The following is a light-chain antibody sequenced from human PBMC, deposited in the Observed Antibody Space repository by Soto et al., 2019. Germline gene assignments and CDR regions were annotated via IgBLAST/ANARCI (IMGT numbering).Light chain of an antibody. Sequence: EIVLTQSPGTLSLSPGERATLSCWASQSVRRRYLAWYQQKPGQAPRLLIYGASRRATGIPDRFSGSGSATDFTLTISRLEPEDFAVYYCQQGTTFGPGTKVDVK. J-gene: IGKJ3*01. CDR2: GAS. V-gene: IGKV3-20*01. CDR3: QQGTT. CDR1: QSVRRRY.